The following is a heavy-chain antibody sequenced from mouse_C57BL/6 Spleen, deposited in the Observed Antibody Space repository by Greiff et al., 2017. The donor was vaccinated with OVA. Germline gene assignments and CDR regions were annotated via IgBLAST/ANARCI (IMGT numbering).Heavy chain of an antibody. CDR3: ASRPIDGYYQGFAY. CDR2: ISSGGSYT. CDR1: GFTFSSYG. V-gene: IGHV5-6*02. Sequence: EVKLMESGGDLVKPGGSLKLSCAASGFTFSSYGMSWVRQTPDKRLEWVATISSGGSYTYYPDSVKGRFTISRDNAKNTLYLQMSSLKSEDTAMYYCASRPIDGYYQGFAYWGQGTLVTVSA. D-gene: IGHD2-3*01. J-gene: IGHJ3*01.